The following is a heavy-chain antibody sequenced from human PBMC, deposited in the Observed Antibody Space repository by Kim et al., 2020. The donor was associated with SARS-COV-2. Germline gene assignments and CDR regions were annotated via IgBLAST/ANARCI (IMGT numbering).Heavy chain of an antibody. J-gene: IGHJ5*02. CDR2: IYYSGST. CDR3: ARVAPYSSSWYANWFDP. Sequence: SETLSLTCTVSGGSISSYYWSWIRQPPGKGLEWIGYIYYSGSTNYNPSLKSRVTISVDTAKNQFSLKLSSVTAADTAVYYCARVAPYSSSWYANWFDPWGQGTLVTVSS. V-gene: IGHV4-59*01. D-gene: IGHD6-13*01. CDR1: GGSISSYY.